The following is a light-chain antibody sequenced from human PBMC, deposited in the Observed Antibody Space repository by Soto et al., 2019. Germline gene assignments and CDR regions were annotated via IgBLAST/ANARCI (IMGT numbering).Light chain of an antibody. V-gene: IGKV1-12*01. CDR3: HQCNSFRT. Sequence: DIQMTQSPSSVSASVGDRVTITCRTRQGISSWLAWYQQQPGKAPKRLIYEASTLQSGVPSRFSGSGSGADFPLPFSSLKPEDVATYFCHQCNSFRTFGQGTKLEIK. J-gene: IGKJ2*01. CDR1: QGISSW. CDR2: EAS.